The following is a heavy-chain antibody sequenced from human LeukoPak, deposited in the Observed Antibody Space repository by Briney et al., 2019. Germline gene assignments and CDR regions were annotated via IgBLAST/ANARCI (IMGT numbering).Heavy chain of an antibody. CDR2: IITIFGTT. CDR3: ARSIYCSGGSCHGT. CDR1: GGTFSGYA. Sequence: SVKVSCKASGGTFSGYAISWVRQAPGQGLEWMGGIITIFGTTNYAQKFQGRVTITADKSTSTVYMELSSLRSEDTAIYYCARSIYCSGGSCHGTWGQGTLVTVSS. J-gene: IGHJ5*02. V-gene: IGHV1-69*06. D-gene: IGHD2-15*01.